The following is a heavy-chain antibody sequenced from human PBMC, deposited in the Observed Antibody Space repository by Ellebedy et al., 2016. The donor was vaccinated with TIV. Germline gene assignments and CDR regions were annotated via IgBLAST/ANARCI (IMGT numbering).Heavy chain of an antibody. CDR1: GGSISSGGYS. V-gene: IGHV4-61*08. J-gene: IGHJ2*01. CDR3: ARESNYGDYWDFWYFDL. CDR2: IYYSGST. D-gene: IGHD4-17*01. Sequence: SETLSLXXAVSGGSISSGGYSWSWIRQPPGKGLEWIGYIYYSGSTNYNPSLKSRVTISVDTSKNQLSLKLSSVTAADTAVYYCARESNYGDYWDFWYFDLWGRGTLVTVSS.